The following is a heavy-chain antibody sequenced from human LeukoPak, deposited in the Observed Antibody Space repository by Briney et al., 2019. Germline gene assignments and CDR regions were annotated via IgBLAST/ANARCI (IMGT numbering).Heavy chain of an antibody. D-gene: IGHD6-13*01. V-gene: IGHV3-23*01. CDR2: ISGSGGST. J-gene: IGHJ6*03. CDR1: GFTFSSYG. CDR3: ARDLLAAASYYYYYMDV. Sequence: GGTLRLSCAASGFTFSSYGMSWVRQAPGKGLEWVSAISGSGGSTYYADSVKGRFTISRDNSKNTLYLQMNSLRAEDTAVYYCARDLLAAASYYYYYMDVWGKGTTVTVSS.